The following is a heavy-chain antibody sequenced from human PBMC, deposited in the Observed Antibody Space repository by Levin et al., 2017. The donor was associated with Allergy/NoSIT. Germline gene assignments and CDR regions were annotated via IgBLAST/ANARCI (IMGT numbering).Heavy chain of an antibody. D-gene: IGHD3-22*01. Sequence: TLSLTCTFSGFSLNTTGMRVSWIRQPPGKALEWLARIDWDDDKFYNISLKTRLRISKDTSKNQVVLRMTNMDPVDTATYYCARTPYYYDKSGSHRGFFFDSWGQGNLVTVSS. V-gene: IGHV2-70*04. J-gene: IGHJ5*01. CDR2: IDWDDDK. CDR1: GFSLNTTGMR. CDR3: ARTPYYYDKSGSHRGFFFDS.